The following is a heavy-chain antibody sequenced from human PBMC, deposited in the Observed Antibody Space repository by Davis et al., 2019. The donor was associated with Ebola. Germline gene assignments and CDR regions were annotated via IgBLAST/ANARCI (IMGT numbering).Heavy chain of an antibody. CDR2: INHSGST. CDR3: AKGGAGYCSSTSCYRVNYYGMDV. Sequence: SETLSLTCAVYGGSFSGYYWSWIRQPPGKGLEWIGEINHSGSTNYNPSLKSRVTISVDTSKNQFSLKLSSVTAADTAVYYCAKGGAGYCSSTSCYRVNYYGMDVWGQGTTVTVSS. CDR1: GGSFSGYY. D-gene: IGHD2-2*02. J-gene: IGHJ6*02. V-gene: IGHV4-34*01.